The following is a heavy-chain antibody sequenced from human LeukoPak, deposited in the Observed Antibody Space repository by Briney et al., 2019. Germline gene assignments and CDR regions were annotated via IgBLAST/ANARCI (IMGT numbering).Heavy chain of an antibody. J-gene: IGHJ4*02. V-gene: IGHV4-39*07. CDR1: GGSISGTDLY. CDR2: IHSSGNS. D-gene: IGHD5-18*01. CDR3: ARGGGGYSYGWLSY. Sequence: SETLSLTCTVSGGSISGTDLYWGWIRQLPGKGLEWIGNIHSSGNSFCNPSLKSRVTISVDTSKNQFSLKLSSVTAADTAVYYCARGGGGYSYGWLSYWGQGTLVTVSS.